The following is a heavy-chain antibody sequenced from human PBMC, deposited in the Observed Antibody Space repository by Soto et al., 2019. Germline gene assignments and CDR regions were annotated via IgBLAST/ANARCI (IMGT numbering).Heavy chain of an antibody. CDR1: GGTFSSYA. CDR2: IIPIFGTA. D-gene: IGHD1-26*01. Sequence: SVKVSCKASGGTFSSYAISWVRQAPGQGLEWMGGIIPIFGTANYAQKFQGRVTITADESTSTAYMELSSLRSEDTAVYYCARDRYMLVGATYYFDYWGQGTLVTVSS. J-gene: IGHJ4*02. CDR3: ARDRYMLVGATYYFDY. V-gene: IGHV1-69*13.